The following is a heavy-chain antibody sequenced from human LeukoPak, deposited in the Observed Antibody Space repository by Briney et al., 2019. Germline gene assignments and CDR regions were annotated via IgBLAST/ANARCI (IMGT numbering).Heavy chain of an antibody. Sequence: SETLSLTCAVYGGSFSGYYWSWIRQPPGKGLERIGEINHSGSTNYNPSLKSRVTISVDTSKNQFSLKLSSVTAADTAVYYCARVGATRNFDYWGQGTLVTVSS. CDR2: INHSGST. D-gene: IGHD1-26*01. V-gene: IGHV4-34*01. CDR1: GGSFSGYY. CDR3: ARVGATRNFDY. J-gene: IGHJ4*02.